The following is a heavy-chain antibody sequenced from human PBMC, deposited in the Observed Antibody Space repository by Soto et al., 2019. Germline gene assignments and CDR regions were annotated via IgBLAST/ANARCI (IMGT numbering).Heavy chain of an antibody. CDR1: GFAFSTYA. J-gene: IGHJ6*02. CDR3: AKVTKRAAAGRYEYYTYGMDV. Sequence: EVQLLESGGALEHPGGSLRLSCAASGFAFSTYAMTWVRQAPGKGLEWVSVISGIGGSSYYAASVKGRFTISRDNSKNTLFLQMNGLRAEDTAVYYCAKVTKRAAAGRYEYYTYGMDVWGQVTTVTVSS. D-gene: IGHD6-13*01. CDR2: ISGIGGSS. V-gene: IGHV3-23*01.